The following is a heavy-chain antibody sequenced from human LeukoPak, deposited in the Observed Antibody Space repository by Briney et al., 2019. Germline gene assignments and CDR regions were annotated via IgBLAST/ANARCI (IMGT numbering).Heavy chain of an antibody. CDR3: ARDFEWELRTAYYFDY. V-gene: IGHV1-2*02. CDR1: GYTFTGYY. CDR2: INPNSGGI. J-gene: IGHJ4*02. Sequence: ASVKVSCKASGYTFTGYYMHWVRQAPGQGLEWMGWINPNSGGINYAQKFQGRVTMTRDTSISTAYMELSRLRSDDTAVYYCARDFEWELRTAYYFDYWGQGTLVTVSS. D-gene: IGHD1-26*01.